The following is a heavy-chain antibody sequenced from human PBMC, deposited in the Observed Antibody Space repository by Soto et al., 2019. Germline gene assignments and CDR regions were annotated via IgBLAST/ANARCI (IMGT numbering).Heavy chain of an antibody. D-gene: IGHD3-22*01. CDR1: GGTFSSYA. V-gene: IGHV1-69*13. J-gene: IGHJ3*02. CDR2: IIPIFGTA. Sequence: GASVKVSCKASGGTFSSYAISWVRRAPGQGLEWMGGIIPIFGTANYAQKFQGRVTITADESTSTAYMELSSLRSEDTAVYYCARGGDIQSSGYLDAFDIWGQGTMVTVSS. CDR3: ARGGDIQSSGYLDAFDI.